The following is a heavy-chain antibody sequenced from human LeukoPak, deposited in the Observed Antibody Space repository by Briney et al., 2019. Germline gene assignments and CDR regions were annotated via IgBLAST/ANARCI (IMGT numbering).Heavy chain of an antibody. J-gene: IGHJ5*02. CDR1: GGTFSSYA. Sequence: SVKVSCKSSGGTFSSYAISLVRQAPGQGLEWMGGIIPIFGATNYAQKFQGRVTITADESTSTAYMELSSLRSEDTAVYYCARDFPRFDPWGQGTLVAVSS. CDR3: ARDFPRFDP. CDR2: IIPIFGAT. D-gene: IGHD2/OR15-2a*01. V-gene: IGHV1-69*01.